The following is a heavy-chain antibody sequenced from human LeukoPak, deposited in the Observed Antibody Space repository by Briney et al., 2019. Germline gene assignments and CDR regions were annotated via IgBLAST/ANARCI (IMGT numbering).Heavy chain of an antibody. J-gene: IGHJ4*02. CDR1: GGSITSSNYY. CDR2: ISDSGGT. D-gene: IGHD5-24*01. V-gene: IGHV4-39*01. Sequence: SETLSLTCTVSGGSITSSNYYWGWIRQPPGKGLEWIGSISDSGGTYYNPSLKSRITISVDTSKNQFSLKLSSVTAADTAVYYCARHRSGWLQSSFDYWGQGTLVTVSS. CDR3: ARHRSGWLQSSFDY.